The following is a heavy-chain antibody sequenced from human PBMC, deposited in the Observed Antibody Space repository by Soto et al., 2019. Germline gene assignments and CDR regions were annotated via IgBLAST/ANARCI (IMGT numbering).Heavy chain of an antibody. D-gene: IGHD3-22*01. J-gene: IGHJ4*02. CDR3: ARASNYYDSSGYQYYLDY. Sequence: NPSETLSLTCAVSGGSISSGGYSWSWIRQPPGKGLEWIGYIYHSGSTYYNPSLKSRVTISVDRSKNQFSLKLSSVTAADTAVYYCARASNYYDSSGYQYYLDYWGQGTLVTVSS. V-gene: IGHV4-30-2*01. CDR2: IYHSGST. CDR1: GGSISSGGYS.